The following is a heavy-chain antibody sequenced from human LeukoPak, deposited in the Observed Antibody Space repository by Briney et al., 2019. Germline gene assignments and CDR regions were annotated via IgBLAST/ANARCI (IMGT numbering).Heavy chain of an antibody. D-gene: IGHD1-26*01. J-gene: IGHJ4*02. Sequence: PGGSLRLSCAASGFTFSSYGMHWVRQAPGKGLEWVAVIWYDGSNKYYADSVKGRFTISRDNSKNTLYLQMNSLRAEDTAVYYCARDGATVGLYYFDYWGQGTLVTVSS. CDR2: IWYDGSNK. CDR1: GFTFSSYG. V-gene: IGHV3-33*01. CDR3: ARDGATVGLYYFDY.